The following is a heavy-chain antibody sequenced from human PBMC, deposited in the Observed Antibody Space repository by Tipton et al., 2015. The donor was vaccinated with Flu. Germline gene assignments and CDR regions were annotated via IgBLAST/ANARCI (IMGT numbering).Heavy chain of an antibody. CDR1: GGSVSGREYY. J-gene: IGHJ4*02. Sequence: GLVKPSEMLSLICSVSGGSVSGREYYWDWIRQSPGKRLEWIGLTYYSGYTYYNPSLKGRVSMSVDTSKNQFSLNLYSVTAADTAVYYCARHPTRYGLLAGYHDFWGQGTLVTVSS. D-gene: IGHD3-9*01. CDR2: TYYSGYT. V-gene: IGHV4-39*07. CDR3: ARHPTRYGLLAGYHDF.